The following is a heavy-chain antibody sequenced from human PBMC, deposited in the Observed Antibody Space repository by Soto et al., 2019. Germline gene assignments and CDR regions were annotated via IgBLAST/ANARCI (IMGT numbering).Heavy chain of an antibody. D-gene: IGHD1-26*01. CDR2: IYPGDSES. V-gene: IGHV5-51*01. CDR1: GYTFTNSW. J-gene: IGHJ4*02. Sequence: RGESLKISCTGTGYTFTNSWIAWVRQMPGKGLEWMAMIYPGDSESRYSPSFEDQITISADKSISTAYLQWSSLKASDTAMYYCARHVVGATQAFDYWGQGTLVTVSS. CDR3: ARHVVGATQAFDY.